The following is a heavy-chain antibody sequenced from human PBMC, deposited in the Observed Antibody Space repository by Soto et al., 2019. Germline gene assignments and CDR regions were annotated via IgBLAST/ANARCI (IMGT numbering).Heavy chain of an antibody. D-gene: IGHD3-9*01. V-gene: IGHV3-74*01. Sequence: PGGSLRLSCAASGFTFSTNWMHWVRQAPGKGLEWISRIVSHGRGASYADSVKGRFTISRDNAKNTLYLQLNSMRPDDTAVYYCARAGLYDMLTGSSGDFDFYYGLDVWGQGTTVTFSS. CDR1: GFTFSTNW. CDR3: ARAGLYDMLTGSSGDFDFYYGLDV. J-gene: IGHJ6*02. CDR2: IVSHGRGA.